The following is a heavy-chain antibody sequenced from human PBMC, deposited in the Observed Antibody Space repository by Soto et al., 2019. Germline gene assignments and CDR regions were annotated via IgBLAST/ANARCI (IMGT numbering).Heavy chain of an antibody. Sequence: QVQLQESGPGLVKPSETLSLTCTVSGGSISSYYWSWIRQPPGKGLEWIGYIYYSGSTNYNPSLKSRVTISVDTSKNQFSLKLSSVTAADTAVYYCASTYGSGSYYSYYYGMDVWGQGTTVTVSS. J-gene: IGHJ6*02. D-gene: IGHD3-10*01. CDR1: GGSISSYY. V-gene: IGHV4-59*01. CDR2: IYYSGST. CDR3: ASTYGSGSYYSYYYGMDV.